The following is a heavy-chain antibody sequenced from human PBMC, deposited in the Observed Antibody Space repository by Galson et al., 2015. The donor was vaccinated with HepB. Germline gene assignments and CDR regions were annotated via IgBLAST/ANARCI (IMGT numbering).Heavy chain of an antibody. CDR2: ISGGGSST. V-gene: IGHV3-23*01. CDR3: AKPLLRDSGWSLTEV. J-gene: IGHJ6*02. D-gene: IGHD6-19*01. CDR1: GFPFFTYA. Sequence: SLRLSCAASGFPFFTYAMTWVRQTPGKGLEWVATISGGGSSTSYADSVKGRFTISRDNSKNSLYLQMNSLRAEDTAVYYCAKPLLRDSGWSLTEVWGQGTTVTVSS.